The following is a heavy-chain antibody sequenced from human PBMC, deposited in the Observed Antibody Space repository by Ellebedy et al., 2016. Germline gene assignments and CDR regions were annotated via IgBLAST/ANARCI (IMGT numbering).Heavy chain of an antibody. D-gene: IGHD5-24*01. CDR1: GFTFDHYG. J-gene: IGHJ4*02. V-gene: IGHV3-30*03. Sequence: GESLKISCAAFGFTFDHYGMTWVRQAPGKGMEWVATISYDGNNKYYGDSVEGRITISRDDSKNTLFLEMHTLLREDTAVYYCAREVMATGELGFEYWGQGTLVTVSS. CDR3: AREVMATGELGFEY. CDR2: ISYDGNNK.